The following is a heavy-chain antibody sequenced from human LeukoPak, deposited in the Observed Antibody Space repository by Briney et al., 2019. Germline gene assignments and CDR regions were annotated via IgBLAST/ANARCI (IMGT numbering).Heavy chain of an antibody. CDR2: ISGRGGST. J-gene: IGHJ6*02. V-gene: IGHV3-23*01. CDR3: AKYCSGGSCYPYYYYGMDV. D-gene: IGHD2-15*01. CDR1: GFTFSSYS. Sequence: GGSLRLSCAASGFTFSSYSMSWVRQAPGKGLEWVSAISGRGGSTYYADSVKGRFTISRDNSKNTLYLQMNSLRAEDTAVYYCAKYCSGGSCYPYYYYGMDVWGQGTTVTVSS.